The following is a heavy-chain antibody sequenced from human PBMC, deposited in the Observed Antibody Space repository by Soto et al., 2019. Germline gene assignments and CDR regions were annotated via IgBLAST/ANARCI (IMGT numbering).Heavy chain of an antibody. CDR1: GYTFTSYG. CDR2: ISAYNGNT. J-gene: IGHJ6*02. D-gene: IGHD6-6*01. V-gene: IGHV1-18*01. Sequence: QVQLVQSGAEVKKPGASVKVSCKASGYTFTSYGISWVRQAPGQGREWMGWISAYNGNTNYAQKLQGRVTMTTDTSTSTAYMELRSLRSDDTAVYYCARDQEDQQLGNYYYYGMDVWVQGTTVTVSS. CDR3: ARDQEDQQLGNYYYYGMDV.